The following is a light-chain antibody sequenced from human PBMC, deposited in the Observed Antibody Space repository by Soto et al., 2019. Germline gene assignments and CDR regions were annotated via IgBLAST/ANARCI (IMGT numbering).Light chain of an antibody. CDR2: DVS. V-gene: IGLV2-14*01. Sequence: QSVLTQPASVSGSPGQSITISCTGTSSDVGGYNYFSWCQQHPGKAPKLMIYDVSNRPSGVSNRFSGSKSGNTASLTISGLQAEDEADYYCSSYTSSSIFYVFGTGTKVTVL. CDR3: SSYTSSSIFYV. CDR1: SSDVGGYNY. J-gene: IGLJ1*01.